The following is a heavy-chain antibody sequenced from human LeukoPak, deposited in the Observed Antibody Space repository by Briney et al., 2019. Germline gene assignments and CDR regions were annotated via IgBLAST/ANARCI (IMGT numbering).Heavy chain of an antibody. J-gene: IGHJ6*02. Sequence: SETLSLTCAVSGDSINSFYWSWIRQPPGKGLEWIGYIYHSGSTNYNPSLKSRVTISVDTSKNQFSLKLSSVTAADTAVYYCARPYYDFWSGYYDSYYYYGMDVWGQGTTVTVSS. CDR1: GDSINSFY. CDR3: ARPYYDFWSGYYDSYYYYGMDV. D-gene: IGHD3-3*01. V-gene: IGHV4-59*12. CDR2: IYHSGST.